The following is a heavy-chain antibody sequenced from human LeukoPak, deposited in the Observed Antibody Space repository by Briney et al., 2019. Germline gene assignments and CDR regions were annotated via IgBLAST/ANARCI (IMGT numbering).Heavy chain of an antibody. CDR2: INHSGST. CDR3: ARAYDFWSGYPYFDY. Sequence: SETLSLTCAVSGGSISSSSYSWGWIRQPPGKGLEWIGEINHSGSTNYNPSLKSRVTISVDTSKNQFFLKLSSVTAADTAVYYCARAYDFWSGYPYFDYWGQGTLVTVSS. D-gene: IGHD3-3*01. CDR1: GGSISSSSYS. J-gene: IGHJ4*02. V-gene: IGHV4-39*07.